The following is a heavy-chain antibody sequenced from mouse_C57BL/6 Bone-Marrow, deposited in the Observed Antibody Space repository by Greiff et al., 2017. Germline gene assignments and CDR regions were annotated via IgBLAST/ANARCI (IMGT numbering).Heavy chain of an antibody. J-gene: IGHJ4*01. CDR3: TSDRGYYYGSRENAMDY. CDR2: ISSGGDYI. CDR1: GFTFSSYA. V-gene: IGHV5-9-1*02. Sequence: DVHLVESGEGLVKPGGSLKLSCAASGFTFSSYAMSWVRQTPEKRLEWVAYISSGGDYIYYADTVKGRFTISRANARNTLYLQMSRLKSEDTAMYYWTSDRGYYYGSRENAMDYWGQGTSVTVSS. D-gene: IGHD1-1*01.